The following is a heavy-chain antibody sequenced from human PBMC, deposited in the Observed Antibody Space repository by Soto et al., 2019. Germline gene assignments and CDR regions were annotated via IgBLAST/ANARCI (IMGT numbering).Heavy chain of an antibody. D-gene: IGHD3-3*02. V-gene: IGHV3-48*03. J-gene: IGHJ4*02. Sequence: PGGSLRLSCAASGFAFSNYEMNWVRQAPGKGLEWVSYISLSGSTIYYADSVKGRFTISRDDAKNSLYLQMDSLRADDTAVYYCARESFSASPNFFDYLGQGTLVTVSS. CDR2: ISLSGSTI. CDR3: ARESFSASPNFFDY. CDR1: GFAFSNYE.